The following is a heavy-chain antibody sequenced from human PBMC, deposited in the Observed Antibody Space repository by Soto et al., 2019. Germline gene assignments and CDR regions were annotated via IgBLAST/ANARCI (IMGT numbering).Heavy chain of an antibody. J-gene: IGHJ6*02. V-gene: IGHV3-30-3*01. CDR3: ARSPKRFYYYYGMDV. CDR2: ISYDGSNK. CDR1: GFTFSSYA. Sequence: QVQLVESGGGVVQPGRSLRLSCAASGFTFSSYAMHWVRQAPGKGLEWVAVISYDGSNKYYADSVKGRFTISRDNSKNTLYLQMNSLRAEDTAVYYCARSPKRFYYYYGMDVWGQGTTVTVSS.